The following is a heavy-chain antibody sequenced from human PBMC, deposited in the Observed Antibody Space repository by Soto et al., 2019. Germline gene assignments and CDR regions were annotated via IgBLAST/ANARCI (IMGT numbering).Heavy chain of an antibody. J-gene: IGHJ4*02. CDR1: GFTFSRYW. Sequence: EVQMVASGGGLVQPGGSLSLSCAASGFTFSRYWMYWVRQAPGKGLEWVANIKEDGSEINYVDSVKGRFTISRDNAKNSLYLQMNSLRVEDTAVYYCASSLLRGQGTLVTVSS. CDR2: IKEDGSEI. CDR3: ASSLL. V-gene: IGHV3-7*01.